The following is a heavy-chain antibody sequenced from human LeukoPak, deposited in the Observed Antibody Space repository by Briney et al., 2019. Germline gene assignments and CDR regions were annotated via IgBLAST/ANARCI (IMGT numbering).Heavy chain of an antibody. J-gene: IGHJ6*02. V-gene: IGHV1-18*01. CDR2: ISAYNGNT. CDR1: GYTFTSYG. D-gene: IGHD6-13*01. CDR3: ARSGLAAAPGAYYYGMDV. Sequence: GASVKVSCKAPGYTFTSYGISWVRQAPGQGLDWMGWISAYNGNTNYAQKLQGRVTMTTDTSTSTAYMELRSLRSDDTAVYYCARSGLAAAPGAYYYGMDVWGQGTTVTVSS.